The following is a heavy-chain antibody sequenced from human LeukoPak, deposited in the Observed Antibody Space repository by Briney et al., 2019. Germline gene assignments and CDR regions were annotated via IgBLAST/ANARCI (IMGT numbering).Heavy chain of an antibody. J-gene: IGHJ6*03. D-gene: IGHD3-3*01. Sequence: GGSLRLSCAASGFTFSSYAMSWVRQAPGKGLEWVGRTRNKANSYTTEYAASVKGRFTISRDDSKNPLYLQMNSLKTEDTAVYYCARDQGFWSGYYGNYYMDVWGKGTTVTVSS. CDR3: ARDQGFWSGYYGNYYMDV. V-gene: IGHV3-72*01. CDR2: TRNKANSYTT. CDR1: GFTFSSYA.